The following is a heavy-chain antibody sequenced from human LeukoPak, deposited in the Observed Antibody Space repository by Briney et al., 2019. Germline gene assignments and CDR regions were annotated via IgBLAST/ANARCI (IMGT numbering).Heavy chain of an antibody. V-gene: IGHV1-18*01. Sequence: ASVKVSCKASGYTFTSYGISWVRQAPGQGLEWMGWISAYNGNTNYAQKLQGRVTMTTDTSTSTAYMELRSLRSDDTAVYYCARDSSSWYAHYYYGMDVWGQGTTVPVSS. D-gene: IGHD6-13*01. CDR3: ARDSSSWYAHYYYGMDV. CDR2: ISAYNGNT. J-gene: IGHJ6*02. CDR1: GYTFTSYG.